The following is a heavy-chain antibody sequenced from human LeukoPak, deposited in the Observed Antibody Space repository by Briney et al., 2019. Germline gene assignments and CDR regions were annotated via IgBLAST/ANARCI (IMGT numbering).Heavy chain of an antibody. Sequence: PSGTLSLTCAVSGGSISSSNWWSWVRQPPGKGLEWIGEINHSGSTNYNPSLKSRVTISVDTSKNQFSLKLSSVTAADTAVYYCARGSRRLRYFDWLVPFDYWGQGTLVTVSS. CDR1: GGSISSSNW. CDR2: INHSGST. CDR3: ARGSRRLRYFDWLVPFDY. V-gene: IGHV4-4*02. J-gene: IGHJ4*02. D-gene: IGHD3-9*01.